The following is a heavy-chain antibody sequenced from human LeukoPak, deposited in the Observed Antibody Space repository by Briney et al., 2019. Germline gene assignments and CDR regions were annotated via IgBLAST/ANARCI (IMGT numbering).Heavy chain of an antibody. J-gene: IGHJ4*02. V-gene: IGHV4-39*07. D-gene: IGHD5-12*01. CDR2: IYYSGST. Sequence: SETLSLTCTVSGGSISSSSYYWGWIRQPPGKGLEWIGSIYYSGSTYYNPSLKSRVTISVDTSKNQFSLKLSSVTAADTAVYYCARGGSGYSRTITDYWGQGTLVTVSS. CDR3: ARGGSGYSRTITDY. CDR1: GGSISSSSYY.